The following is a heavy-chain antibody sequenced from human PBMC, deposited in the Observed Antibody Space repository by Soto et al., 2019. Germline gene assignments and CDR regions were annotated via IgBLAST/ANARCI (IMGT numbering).Heavy chain of an antibody. CDR1: VFTFSSYA. V-gene: IGHV3-23*01. J-gene: IGHJ4*02. D-gene: IGHD5-12*01. Sequence: PVGSLRLSCASSVFTFSSYAMSCVRHSPGKWLEWVSAISGSGGSTYYADSVKGRFTISRDNSKNTLYLQMNSLRAEDTAVYYCAKHFVRAYGYFEYWGQGTLVSVSS. CDR3: AKHFVRAYGYFEY. CDR2: ISGSGGST.